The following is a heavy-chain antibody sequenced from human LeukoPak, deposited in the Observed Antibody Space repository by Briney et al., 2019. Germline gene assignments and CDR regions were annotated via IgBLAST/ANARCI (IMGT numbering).Heavy chain of an antibody. V-gene: IGHV3-21*04. CDR1: GSTFSSYS. D-gene: IGHD4-17*01. Sequence: PGGSLRLSCAASGSTFSSYSMNWVRQAPGKGLEWVSSISSSSRHIYYADSVKGRFTIFRDDAKNSLFLQMDSLRVEDTAMYYCVRDFSTVTTAYLHHWGQGTLLTVSP. CDR2: ISSSSRHI. J-gene: IGHJ1*01. CDR3: VRDFSTVTTAYLHH.